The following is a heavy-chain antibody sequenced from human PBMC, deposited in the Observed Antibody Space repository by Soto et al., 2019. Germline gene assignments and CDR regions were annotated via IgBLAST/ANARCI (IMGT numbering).Heavy chain of an antibody. CDR3: ARLLTRSPSDPGTKRRAFDI. J-gene: IGHJ3*02. V-gene: IGHV1-69*13. CDR2: IIPIFGTA. Sequence: SVKVSCKASGGTFSSYAISWVRQAPGQGLEWMGGIIPIFGTANYAQKFQGRVTLTADESTSTAYMELSSLRSEDTAVYYCARLLTRSPSDPGTKRRAFDIWGQGTMVTVSS. CDR1: GGTFSSYA. D-gene: IGHD2-2*01.